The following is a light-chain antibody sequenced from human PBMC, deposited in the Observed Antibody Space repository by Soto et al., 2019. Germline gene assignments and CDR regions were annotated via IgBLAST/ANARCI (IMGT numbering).Light chain of an antibody. CDR1: QSVSSD. V-gene: IGKV3-15*01. CDR3: QQYTNWPRT. CDR2: SAS. J-gene: IGKJ1*01. Sequence: EIVMTQSPATLSVSPGEGATLSCRASQSVSSDVAWYQQKPGQAPTLLIFSASTRATGIPARFSGSGSGTECTLTISSLQSEDFAVYYCQQYTNWPRTFGQGTKVEVK.